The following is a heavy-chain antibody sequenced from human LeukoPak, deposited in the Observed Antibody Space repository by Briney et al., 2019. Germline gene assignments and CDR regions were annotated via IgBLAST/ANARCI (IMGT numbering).Heavy chain of an antibody. CDR2: IITYIGTA. Sequence: ASVKVSCKASGDTFTSYAISWVRQAPGQGLEWMGWIITYIGTANYAQKFQGRVTITADKSTSTAYMELSSLRSEDTAVYYCARRSSRWYRHLGWFDHWGQGTLVTVSS. CDR3: ARRSSRWYRHLGWFDH. CDR1: GDTFTSYA. V-gene: IGHV1-69*06. D-gene: IGHD6-13*01. J-gene: IGHJ5*02.